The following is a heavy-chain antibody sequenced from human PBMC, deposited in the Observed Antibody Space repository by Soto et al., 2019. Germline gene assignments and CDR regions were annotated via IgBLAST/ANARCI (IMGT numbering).Heavy chain of an antibody. V-gene: IGHV4-34*01. D-gene: IGHD1-26*01. J-gene: IGHJ6*02. CDR2: INHSGST. CDR1: GGSFSGYY. CDR3: ARSRVGATRPRGGMDV. Sequence: SETLSLTCAVYGGSFSGYYWSWIRQPPGKWLEWIGEINHSGSTNYNPSLKSRVTISVDTSKNQFSLKLSSVTAADTAVYYCARSRVGATRPRGGMDVWGQGTTVTVSS.